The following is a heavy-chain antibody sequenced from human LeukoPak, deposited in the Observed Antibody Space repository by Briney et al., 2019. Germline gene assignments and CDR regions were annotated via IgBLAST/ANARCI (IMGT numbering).Heavy chain of an antibody. J-gene: IGHJ6*02. Sequence: GGSLRLSCAASGFTFSDYYMSWIRQAPAKGLEWVSYISSSSSYTNYADSVKGRFTISRDNSKNSLYLQMNSLRTEDTALYYCAKARLSLRYYYYGMDVWGQGTTVTVSS. CDR1: GFTFSDYY. V-gene: IGHV3-11*05. CDR3: AKARLSLRYYYYGMDV. CDR2: ISSSSSYT. D-gene: IGHD6-6*01.